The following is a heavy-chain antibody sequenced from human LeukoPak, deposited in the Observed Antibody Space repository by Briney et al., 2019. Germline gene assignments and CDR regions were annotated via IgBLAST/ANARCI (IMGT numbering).Heavy chain of an antibody. CDR1: GGSISSGDYY. Sequence: SETLSLTCTVSGGSISSGDYYWSWIRQPPGKGLEWIGYIYYSGSTYYNPSLKSRVTISVDTSKNQFSLKLSSVIAADTAVYYCARLIQLWLYPYFDYWGQGTLVTVSS. CDR2: IYYSGST. V-gene: IGHV4-30-4*08. D-gene: IGHD5-18*01. J-gene: IGHJ4*02. CDR3: ARLIQLWLYPYFDY.